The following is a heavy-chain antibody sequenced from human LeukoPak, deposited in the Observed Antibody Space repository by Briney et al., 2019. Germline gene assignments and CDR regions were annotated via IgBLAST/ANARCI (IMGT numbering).Heavy chain of an antibody. CDR3: ARVRKRFDILTGYYNFGY. D-gene: IGHD3-9*01. CDR1: GGSISSSSYY. V-gene: IGHV4-39*01. J-gene: IGHJ4*02. Sequence: PSETLSLTCTVSGGSISSSSYYWGWIRQPPGKGLEWIGSIYYSGSTYYNPSLKSRVTISVDTSKNQFSLKLSSVTAADTAVYYCARVRKRFDILTGYYNFGYWGQGTLVTVSS. CDR2: IYYSGST.